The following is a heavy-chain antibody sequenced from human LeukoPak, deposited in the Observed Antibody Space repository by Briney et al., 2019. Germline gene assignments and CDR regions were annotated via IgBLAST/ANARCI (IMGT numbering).Heavy chain of an antibody. Sequence: GSLRLSCAASGFTFSSYGMHWVRQAPGKGLEWVAFIRYDGSNKYYADSVKGRFTISRDNSRSTLSLQMDSLRAEDTATYYCATYRQIQVPFEFWGQGTLVTVSS. J-gene: IGHJ4*02. CDR2: IRYDGSNK. CDR1: GFTFSSYG. V-gene: IGHV3-30*02. CDR3: ATYRQIQVPFEF. D-gene: IGHD5-18*01.